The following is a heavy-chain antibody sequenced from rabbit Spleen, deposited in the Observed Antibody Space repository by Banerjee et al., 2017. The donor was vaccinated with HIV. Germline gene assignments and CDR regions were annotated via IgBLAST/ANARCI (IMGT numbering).Heavy chain of an antibody. CDR2: IDPVFGIT. V-gene: IGHV1S7*01. D-gene: IGHD2-1*01. J-gene: IGHJ4*01. Sequence: QELKESGGGLVQPGGSLKLSCKASGFDFSSYYMSWVRQAPGKGLEWIGYIDPVFGITYYASWVNGRFPISSHNAQNTLYLQLNSLTAADTATYFCARGSAAMTMVITGYYLSLWGPGTLVTVS. CDR1: GFDFSSYY. CDR3: ARGSAAMTMVITGYYLSL.